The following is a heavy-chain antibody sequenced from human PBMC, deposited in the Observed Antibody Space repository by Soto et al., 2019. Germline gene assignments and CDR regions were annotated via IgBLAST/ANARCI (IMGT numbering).Heavy chain of an antibody. CDR2: ISWNSAII. D-gene: IGHD2-21*01. Sequence: DVQLVESGGGLVQPGRSLRLSCNASGFTFDDYALHWVRQVPGKGLEWISGISWNSAIIGYPDSVKGRFIISRDDAKIILFLQMNSLRREDTAVYFCARELDKDMRHHYFAMDVWGQGTTVTVSS. V-gene: IGHV3-9*01. J-gene: IGHJ6*02. CDR3: ARELDKDMRHHYFAMDV. CDR1: GFTFDDYA.